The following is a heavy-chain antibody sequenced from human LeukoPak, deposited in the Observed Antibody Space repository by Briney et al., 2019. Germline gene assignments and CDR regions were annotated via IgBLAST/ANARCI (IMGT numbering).Heavy chain of an antibody. CDR1: GFTFSDYY. CDR3: ASFMTTVTAFDY. Sequence: GGSLRLSCAASGFTFSDYYMSWIRQAPGKGLEWVSYISSSGSTIYYADSVKGRFTISRDNAKNSLYLQMNSLRAEDTAVYYCASFMTTVTAFDYWGQGTLVTVSS. CDR2: ISSSGSTI. J-gene: IGHJ4*02. V-gene: IGHV3-11*04. D-gene: IGHD4-17*01.